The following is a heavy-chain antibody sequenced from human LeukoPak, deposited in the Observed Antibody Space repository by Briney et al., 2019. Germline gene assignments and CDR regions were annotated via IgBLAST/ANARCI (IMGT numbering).Heavy chain of an antibody. CDR1: GFTFSSYW. Sequence: GGSLRLSCAASGFTFSSYWMSWVRQAPGKGLEWVANIKQDGSEKYYVDPVKGRFTISRDNAKNSLYLQMNSLRAEDTAVYYCARDRYYYDSSGYCIDYWGQGTLVTVSS. J-gene: IGHJ4*02. V-gene: IGHV3-7*01. CDR3: ARDRYYYDSSGYCIDY. D-gene: IGHD3-22*01. CDR2: IKQDGSEK.